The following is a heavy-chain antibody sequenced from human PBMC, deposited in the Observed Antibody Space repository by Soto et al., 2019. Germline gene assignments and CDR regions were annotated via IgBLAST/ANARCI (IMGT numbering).Heavy chain of an antibody. CDR1: VGSIVSGGYY. CDR2: IYYSGIT. V-gene: IGHV4-31*03. Sequence: TLSLTCTFSVGSIVSGGYYWSWIRQHPGKGLEWIGYIYYSGITYYNPSLKSRVTISVDTSKNQFSLKLSSVTAADTAVYYCARSPGYYFDYWGQGTLVTVSS. CDR3: ARSPGYYFDY. J-gene: IGHJ4*02.